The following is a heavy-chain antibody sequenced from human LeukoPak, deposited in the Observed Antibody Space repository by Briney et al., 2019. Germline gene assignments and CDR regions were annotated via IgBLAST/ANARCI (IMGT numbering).Heavy chain of an antibody. CDR3: ARTHDYGDERPYYFDY. Sequence: SVRVSCKASGGTFSSYAISWVRQAPGQGLEWMGGIIPIFGTANYAQKFQGRVTITADESTSTAYMELSSLRSEDTAVYYCARTHDYGDERPYYFDYWGQGTLVTVSS. J-gene: IGHJ4*02. D-gene: IGHD4-17*01. CDR1: GGTFSSYA. V-gene: IGHV1-69*01. CDR2: IIPIFGTA.